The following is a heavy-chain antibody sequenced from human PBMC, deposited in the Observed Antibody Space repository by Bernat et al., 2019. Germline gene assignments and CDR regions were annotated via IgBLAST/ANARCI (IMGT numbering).Heavy chain of an antibody. CDR2: IKQDGSEK. J-gene: IGHJ6*02. CDR1: GFTFSSYW. Sequence: EVQLVESGGGLVQPGGSLRLSCAASGFTFSSYWMSWVRQAPGKGREWVANIKQDGSEKYYVDSVKGRFTISRDNAKNSLYLQMNSLRAEDTAVYYCAREWGRYDFWSGYWDYYYYGMDVWGQGTTVTVSS. D-gene: IGHD3-3*01. V-gene: IGHV3-7*03. CDR3: AREWGRYDFWSGYWDYYYYGMDV.